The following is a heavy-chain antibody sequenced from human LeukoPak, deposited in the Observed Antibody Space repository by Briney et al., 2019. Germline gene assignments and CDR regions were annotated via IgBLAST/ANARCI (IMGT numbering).Heavy chain of an antibody. J-gene: IGHJ5*01. V-gene: IGHV1-18*01. CDR1: GYTFATYL. D-gene: IGHD3-22*01. CDR2: ISAQSGNT. Sequence: ASVKVSCKASGYTFATYLISWARQAPGQGLEWMGRISAQSGNTNYAQNVQGRASLATDAATGTAYMELRSLRFDDTAIYYCARSDYYDSSGYDSWGQGTLVTVSS. CDR3: ARSDYYDSSGYDS.